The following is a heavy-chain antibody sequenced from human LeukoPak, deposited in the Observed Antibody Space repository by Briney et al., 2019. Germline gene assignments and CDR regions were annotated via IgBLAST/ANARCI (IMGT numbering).Heavy chain of an antibody. Sequence: PSETLSLTCAVYGGSFSGYYWSWIRQPPGKGLEWIGEINHSGSTNYNPSLKSRVTISVDTSKNQFSLKLSSVTAADTAVYYCARQMDYCSGGSCYPRGYSYYYYYYMDVWGKGTTVTISS. CDR3: ARQMDYCSGGSCYPRGYSYYYYYYMDV. J-gene: IGHJ6*03. D-gene: IGHD2-15*01. V-gene: IGHV4-34*01. CDR1: GGSFSGYY. CDR2: INHSGST.